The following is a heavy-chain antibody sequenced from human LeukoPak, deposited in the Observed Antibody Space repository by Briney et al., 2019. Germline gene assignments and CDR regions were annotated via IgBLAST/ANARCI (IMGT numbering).Heavy chain of an antibody. J-gene: IGHJ4*02. CDR2: IYSGGST. V-gene: IGHV3-53*01. D-gene: IGHD4-17*01. Sequence: GGSLRLSCAASGFTVSSNYMSWVRQAPGKGLEWVSVIYSGGSTYYADSVKGRFTISRDNSKNTLYLQMNSLRAEDTAVYYCARDDYGDYGFDYWGQGTLVTVSS. CDR3: ARDDYGDYGFDY. CDR1: GFTVSSNY.